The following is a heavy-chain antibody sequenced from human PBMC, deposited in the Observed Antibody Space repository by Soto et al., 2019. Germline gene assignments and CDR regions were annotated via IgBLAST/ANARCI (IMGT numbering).Heavy chain of an antibody. CDR3: ARGLWFGELLPILA. CDR2: ISSSSSTI. V-gene: IGHV3-48*02. D-gene: IGHD3-10*01. Sequence: EVQLVESGGGLVQPGGSLRLSCAASGFTFSSYSMNWVRQAPGKGLEWVSYISSSSSTIYYADSVKGRFTISRDNAKNSLYLQMNSLRDEDTAVYYCARGLWFGELLPILARGQGTLVTVSS. CDR1: GFTFSSYS. J-gene: IGHJ4*02.